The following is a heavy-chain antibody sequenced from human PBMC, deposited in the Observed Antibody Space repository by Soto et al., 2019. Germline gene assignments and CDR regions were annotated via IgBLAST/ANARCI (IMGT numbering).Heavy chain of an antibody. V-gene: IGHV4-39*01. J-gene: IGHJ4*02. CDR3: ATYYYDSSAYFVDY. Sequence: QVQLQESGPGLVKASETLSLTCTVSGASISSVSYNWGWIRQPPGKGLEWIGSFYYGGSTYYNPSLKRRVTMSEDTSKNQFSLKLTSVTAADAAVYYCATYYYDSSAYFVDYWGQGTLVTVSS. D-gene: IGHD3-22*01. CDR2: FYYGGST. CDR1: GASISSVSYN.